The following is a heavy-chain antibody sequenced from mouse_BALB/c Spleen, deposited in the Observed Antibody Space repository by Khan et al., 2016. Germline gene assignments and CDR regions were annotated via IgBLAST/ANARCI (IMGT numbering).Heavy chain of an antibody. CDR3: ARDNSFDY. CDR2: ISYDGSN. J-gene: IGHJ2*01. V-gene: IGHV3-6*02. Sequence: EVKLLESGPGLVKPSQSLSLTCSVTGYSITSGYYWNWIRQFPGNKLEWMGYISYDGSNNYNPSLKNRISITRDTSKNQFFLKLNSVTTEDTATYCCARDNSFDYWGQGTTLTVSS. CDR1: GYSITSGYY.